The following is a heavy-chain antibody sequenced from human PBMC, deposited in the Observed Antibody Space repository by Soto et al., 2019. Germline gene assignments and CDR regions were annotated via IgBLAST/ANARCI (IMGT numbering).Heavy chain of an antibody. V-gene: IGHV3-11*01. D-gene: IGHD2-15*01. CDR3: ERGGYCSGGSCFGDAFDF. J-gene: IGHJ3*01. CDR1: GFTFSDYY. CDR2: VSGSGGTM. Sequence: QVQLVESGGGLVKPGGSLRLSCAASGFTFSDYYMSWIRQAPGKGLEWVSYVSGSGGTMYYADSVKGRFTISRDNAKNSLYLQMNSLRGEDTAVYYCERGGYCSGGSCFGDAFDFWGQGTMVTVSS.